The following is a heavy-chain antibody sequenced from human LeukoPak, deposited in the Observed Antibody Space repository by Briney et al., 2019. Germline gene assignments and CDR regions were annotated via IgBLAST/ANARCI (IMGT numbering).Heavy chain of an antibody. CDR3: AVVPVVPAVQIDY. CDR2: TYHTGST. D-gene: IGHD2-2*01. J-gene: IGHJ4*02. CDR1: GYSISSGYY. Sequence: SETLSLTCTFSGYSISSGYYWGWIRQPPGKGLEGIGSTYHTGSTYYNPSLKSRVTISVDTSKNQFSLKLSSVTAADTAVYYCAVVPVVPAVQIDYWGQGTLVTVSS. V-gene: IGHV4-38-2*02.